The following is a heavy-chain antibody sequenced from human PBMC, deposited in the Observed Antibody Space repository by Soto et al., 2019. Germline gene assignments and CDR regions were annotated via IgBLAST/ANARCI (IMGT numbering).Heavy chain of an antibody. CDR3: VKGEYYYDGSAYYPFDY. CDR1: GFTFSSYA. J-gene: IGHJ4*02. D-gene: IGHD3-22*01. V-gene: IGHV3-23*01. Sequence: GGSLRLSCAASGFTFSSYAMRWVRQAPGKGLEWVSAISGSGGSTYYADSVKGRFTISRDNSKNTAYLQMSSLRPEDTAVYYCVKGEYYYDGSAYYPFDYWGQGRMVTVSS. CDR2: ISGSGGST.